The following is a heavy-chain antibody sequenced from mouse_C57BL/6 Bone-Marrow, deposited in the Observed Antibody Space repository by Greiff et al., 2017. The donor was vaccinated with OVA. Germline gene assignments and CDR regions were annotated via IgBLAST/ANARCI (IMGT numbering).Heavy chain of an antibody. V-gene: IGHV5-17*01. CDR2: ISRGSSTN. J-gene: IGHJ3*01. CDR1: GFTFSDYG. CDR3: ERPHFAD. Sequence: DVQLVESGGGLVKPGGSLKLSCAASGFTFSDYGMHWVRQAPEKGLEWIAYISRGSSTNYYADKVKGRFTISRNNAKNTLIVQMAGQRAENNAMSCCERPHFADWGQGTMVTVSA.